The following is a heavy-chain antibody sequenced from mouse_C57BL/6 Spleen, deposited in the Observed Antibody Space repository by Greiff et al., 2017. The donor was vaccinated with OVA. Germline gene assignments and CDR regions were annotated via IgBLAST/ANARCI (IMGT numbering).Heavy chain of an antibody. D-gene: IGHD1-1*01. CDR1: GYTFTDYY. CDR2: INPNNGGT. Sequence: VQLQQSGPELVKPGASVKISCKASGYTFTDYYMNWVKQSHGKSLEWIGDINPNNGGTSYNQKFKGKATLTVDKSSSTAYMELRSLTSEDSAVYYCARRGYYGSSYVDWYFEVWGTGTTVTVSS. V-gene: IGHV1-26*01. J-gene: IGHJ1*03. CDR3: ARRGYYGSSYVDWYFEV.